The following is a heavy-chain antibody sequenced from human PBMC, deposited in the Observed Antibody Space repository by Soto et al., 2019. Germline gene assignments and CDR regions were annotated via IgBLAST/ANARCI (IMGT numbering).Heavy chain of an antibody. Sequence: SETLSITCAVSSGSISSSNWWSWVRQPPGKGLEWIGEIYHSGSTNYNPSLKSRVTISVDKSKNQFSLKLSSVTAADTAVYYCARSVTPGDCSGGSCHYYYYMDVWGKGTTVTVSS. D-gene: IGHD2-15*01. V-gene: IGHV4-4*02. J-gene: IGHJ6*03. CDR2: IYHSGST. CDR1: SGSISSSNW. CDR3: ARSVTPGDCSGGSCHYYYYMDV.